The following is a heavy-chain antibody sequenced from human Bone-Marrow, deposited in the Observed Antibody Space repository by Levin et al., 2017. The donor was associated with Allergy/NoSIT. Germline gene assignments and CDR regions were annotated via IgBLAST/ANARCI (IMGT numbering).Heavy chain of an antibody. CDR2: IRSKAYGGTT. CDR1: GFTFGDYA. D-gene: IGHD3-16*02. J-gene: IGHJ4*02. Sequence: GESLKISCTASGFTFGDYAMSWFRQAPGKGLEWVGFIRSKAYGGTTEYAASVKGRFTISRDDSKSIAYLQMNSLKTEDTAVYYCTSHYRTLDYWGQGTLVTVSS. V-gene: IGHV3-49*03. CDR3: TSHYRTLDY.